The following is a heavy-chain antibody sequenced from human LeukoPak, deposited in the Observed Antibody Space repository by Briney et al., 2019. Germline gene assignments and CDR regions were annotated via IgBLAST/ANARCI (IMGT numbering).Heavy chain of an antibody. D-gene: IGHD3-10*01. V-gene: IGHV3-15*01. CDR2: IKSKTDGGTT. CDR1: GFTFSNAW. CDR3: AKALLVSAGLFGELSVDAFDI. J-gene: IGHJ3*02. Sequence: PGGSLRLSCAASGFTFSNAWMSWVRQAPGKGLEWVGRIKSKTDGGTTDYAAPVKGRFTISRDDSKNTLYLQMNSLRAEDTAVYYCAKALLVSAGLFGELSVDAFDIRGQGTMVTVSS.